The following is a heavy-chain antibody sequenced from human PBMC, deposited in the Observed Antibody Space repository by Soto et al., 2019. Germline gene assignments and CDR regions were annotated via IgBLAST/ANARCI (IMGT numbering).Heavy chain of an antibody. D-gene: IGHD3-10*01. CDR2: ISFSGDDT. CDR1: GFAFSNYV. CDR3: ARDYYGSGSYGY. Sequence: SGGSLRLSCAASGFAFSNYVMTWIRQAPGKGLQWVSTISFSGDDTFYADSVKGRFTISRDNSRNTLFLQMSSLRSEDTAVYYCARDYYGSGSYGYWGQGTLVTVSS. J-gene: IGHJ4*02. V-gene: IGHV3-23*01.